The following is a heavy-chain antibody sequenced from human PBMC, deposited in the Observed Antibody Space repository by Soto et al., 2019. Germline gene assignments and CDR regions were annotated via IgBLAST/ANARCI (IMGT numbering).Heavy chain of an antibody. Sequence: QLQLQESGPGLVKPSETLSLTCTVSGGSISSSSYYWGWIRQPPGKGLEWIGSIYYSGSTYYNPSLKSRVTISVDTSKNQFSLKLSSVTAADTAVYYCARRGPPRITMVRGYMDVWGKGTTVTVSS. CDR3: ARRGPPRITMVRGYMDV. J-gene: IGHJ6*03. CDR1: GGSISSSSYY. D-gene: IGHD3-10*01. CDR2: IYYSGST. V-gene: IGHV4-39*01.